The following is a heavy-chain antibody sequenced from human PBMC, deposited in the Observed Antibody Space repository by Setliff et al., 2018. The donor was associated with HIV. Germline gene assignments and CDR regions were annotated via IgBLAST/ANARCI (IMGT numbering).Heavy chain of an antibody. CDR1: GGSFRGYY. D-gene: IGHD3-16*02. CDR2: INHSGST. CDR3: ARGSDYIWGNYRFPFDY. Sequence: ETLSLTCAVYGGSFRGYYWSWIRQPPGKGLEWIGEINHSGSTNYNPSLKSRVTISVDTSKSQFSPKLSSVTAADTALYYCARGSDYIWGNYRFPFDYWGQGTLVTVS. J-gene: IGHJ4*02. V-gene: IGHV4-34*01.